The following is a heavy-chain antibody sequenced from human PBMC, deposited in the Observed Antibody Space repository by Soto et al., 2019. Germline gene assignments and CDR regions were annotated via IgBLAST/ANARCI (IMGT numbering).Heavy chain of an antibody. D-gene: IGHD6-19*01. Sequence: QVQLVQSGAEEKKPGPSVKVSCKASGYTFTVYAMHWVRQAPGQRLEWMGWINAGNGNTKYSQKFQGRVTITRDTSASTAYMELSSLRSEDTAVYYCARAVAVPADFDYWGQGTLVTVSS. J-gene: IGHJ4*02. CDR3: ARAVAVPADFDY. CDR2: INAGNGNT. V-gene: IGHV1-3*05. CDR1: GYTFTVYA.